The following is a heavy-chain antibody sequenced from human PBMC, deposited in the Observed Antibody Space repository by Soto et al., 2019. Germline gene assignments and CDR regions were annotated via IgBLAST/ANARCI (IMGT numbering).Heavy chain of an antibody. CDR3: APHVSCSGGSCQYDAFAI. D-gene: IGHD2-15*01. Sequence: EVQVLESGGGLVQPGESLRLSCEGSGFTVSSHAMTWIRQAPGKGPEWVSTITADGGTYYADSVKGRFAMSRDTSENTLYLRMNSLGAADTAAYYCAPHVSCSGGSCQYDAFAIRGQGTMVTVSS. CDR2: ITADGGT. J-gene: IGHJ3*02. V-gene: IGHV3-23*01. CDR1: GFTVSSHA.